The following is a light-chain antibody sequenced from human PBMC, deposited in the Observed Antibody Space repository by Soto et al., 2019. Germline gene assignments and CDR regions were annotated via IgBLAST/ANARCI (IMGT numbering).Light chain of an antibody. CDR1: SSNIGSNY. Sequence: QSALTQPPSASGSPGQSVTISCSGSSSNIGSNYVYWYQQLPGTVPQLLIYRNSERPSGVPDRFSGSKSGTSASLAISGLRSEDEADYYCAAWDDSLSGVVFGGGTKLTVL. V-gene: IGLV1-47*01. CDR2: RNS. J-gene: IGLJ2*01. CDR3: AAWDDSLSGVV.